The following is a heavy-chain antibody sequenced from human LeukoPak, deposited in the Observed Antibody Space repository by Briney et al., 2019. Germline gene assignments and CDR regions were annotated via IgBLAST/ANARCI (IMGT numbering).Heavy chain of an antibody. V-gene: IGHV3-33*01. CDR2: IWYDGSNK. CDR1: GFTFSSYG. D-gene: IGHD2-2*01. J-gene: IGHJ3*02. CDR3: ARYDCSSTSCRGAFDI. Sequence: PGGSLRLSCAASGFTFSSYGMHWVRQAPGKGLEWVAFIWYDGSNKYYADSVKGRFTISRDNSKNTLYLQMNSLRAEDTAVYYCARYDCSSTSCRGAFDIWGQGTMVTVSS.